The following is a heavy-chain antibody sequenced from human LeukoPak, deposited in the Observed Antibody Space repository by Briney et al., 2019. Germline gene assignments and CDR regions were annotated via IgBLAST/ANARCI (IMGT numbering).Heavy chain of an antibody. CDR3: ARVQIVVVVAATSHFDY. CDR2: ISGSGGTT. J-gene: IGHJ4*02. V-gene: IGHV3-23*01. CDR1: GFTFSSYA. D-gene: IGHD2-15*01. Sequence: QPGGSLRLSCAASGFTFSSYAMSWVRQAPGKGLDWVSVISGSGGTTSYAESVKGRFTISRDNSKNTLYLQMNSLRAEDTAVYYCARVQIVVVVAATSHFDYWGQGTLVTVSS.